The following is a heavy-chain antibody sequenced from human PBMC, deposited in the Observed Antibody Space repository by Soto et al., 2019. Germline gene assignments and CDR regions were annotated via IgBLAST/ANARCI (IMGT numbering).Heavy chain of an antibody. V-gene: IGHV1-46*01. J-gene: IGHJ3*02. CDR3: ARETVAVAGEAAFDI. Sequence: GASVKVSCKASGYTFTSYYMHWVRQAPGQGLEWMGIINPSGGSTSYAQKFQGRVTMTRDTSTSTVYMELSSPRSEDTAVYYCARETVAVAGEAAFDIWGQGTMVTVSS. CDR2: INPSGGST. D-gene: IGHD6-19*01. CDR1: GYTFTSYY.